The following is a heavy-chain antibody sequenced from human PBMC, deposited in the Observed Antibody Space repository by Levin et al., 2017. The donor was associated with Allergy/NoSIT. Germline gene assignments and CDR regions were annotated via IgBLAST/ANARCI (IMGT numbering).Heavy chain of an antibody. CDR3: ARGSYCSAGTCYSRLGY. Sequence: QASESLSLTCAGSGFALSDSAMTWVRQAPGEGLVWVSGISDSGSSTYYAESVKGRFTISRDFSTNTVFLQMNNLNAEDTALYYCARGSYCSAGTCYSRLGYWGQGTLVTVSS. D-gene: IGHD2-15*01. V-gene: IGHV3-23*01. CDR1: GFALSDSA. CDR2: ISDSGSST. J-gene: IGHJ4*02.